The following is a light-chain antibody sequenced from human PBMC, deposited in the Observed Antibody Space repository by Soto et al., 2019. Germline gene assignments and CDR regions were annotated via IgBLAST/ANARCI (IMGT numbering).Light chain of an antibody. CDR1: QSVSSNS. CDR3: QQFGGSPPSWT. Sequence: ESVLTQSPATLSLSPGERATLSCRASQSVSSNSLSWYQQKPGQAPRLLIYGASIRATGTPDRFSGSGSGTGFTLTISRLEPEDFAVYYWQQFGGSPPSWTFGQGTKVEI. CDR2: GAS. J-gene: IGKJ1*01. V-gene: IGKV3-20*01.